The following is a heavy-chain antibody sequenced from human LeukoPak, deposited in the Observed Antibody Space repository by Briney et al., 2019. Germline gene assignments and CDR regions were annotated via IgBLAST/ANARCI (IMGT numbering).Heavy chain of an antibody. Sequence: GGSLRLSCAASGFTFSSFWMNWVRQAPGKGLEWVANIKQDGSEKYYVDSVKGRFTISRDNAKNSLYLQMNSLRAEDTAVYYCAREWMWFGEFTANYYYYYMDVWGKGTTVTISS. CDR3: AREWMWFGEFTANYYYYYMDV. CDR2: IKQDGSEK. CDR1: GFTFSSFW. D-gene: IGHD3-10*01. V-gene: IGHV3-7*01. J-gene: IGHJ6*03.